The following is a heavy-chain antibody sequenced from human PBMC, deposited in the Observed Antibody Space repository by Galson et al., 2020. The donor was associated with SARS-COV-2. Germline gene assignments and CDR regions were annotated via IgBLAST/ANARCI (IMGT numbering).Heavy chain of an antibody. Sequence: SEILSPTCAVHGGSFSGYHWSWIRQLPGKGLEWTGAIDHSGSTNHNPSLKSRVTTSVDTSKNQFSLKLSSLTAAATAVYYCARGVTGTWFDPWGQGTLVTVSS. CDR1: GGSFSGYH. V-gene: IGHV4-34*01. J-gene: IGHJ5*02. CDR3: ARGVTGTWFDP. CDR2: IDHSGST. D-gene: IGHD1-1*01.